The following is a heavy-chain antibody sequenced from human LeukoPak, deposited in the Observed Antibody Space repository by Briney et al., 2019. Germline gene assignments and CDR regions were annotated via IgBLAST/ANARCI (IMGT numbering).Heavy chain of an antibody. Sequence: SETLSLTCSVSGGSISGDYWNWIRQPPGEGLEWIGNFFYSGSTNYNPSLNSRVTISVDTSKNQFSLILSSVTAADTAVYYCARGDGLKFDYRGQGTLVTVSS. CDR1: GGSISGDY. CDR3: ARGDGLKFDY. D-gene: IGHD5-24*01. V-gene: IGHV4-59*01. CDR2: FFYSGST. J-gene: IGHJ4*02.